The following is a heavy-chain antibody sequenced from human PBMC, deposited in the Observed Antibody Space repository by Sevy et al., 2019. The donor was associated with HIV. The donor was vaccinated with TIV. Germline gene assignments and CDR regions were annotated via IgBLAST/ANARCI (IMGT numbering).Heavy chain of an antibody. D-gene: IGHD3-22*01. Sequence: GGSLRLSCAASGFTFSSYWMTWVRQAPGKGLEWVANIKQDGSEKYYVDSVKGRFTMSRDNATNSLYLQMNSLRAEDTAVYYCAREGSGSLWYYFDYWGQGTLVTVSS. CDR1: GFTFSSYW. J-gene: IGHJ4*02. V-gene: IGHV3-7*01. CDR3: AREGSGSLWYYFDY. CDR2: IKQDGSEK.